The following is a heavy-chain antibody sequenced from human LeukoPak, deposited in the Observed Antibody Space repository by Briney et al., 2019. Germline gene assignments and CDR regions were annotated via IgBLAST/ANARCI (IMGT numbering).Heavy chain of an antibody. D-gene: IGHD2-21*01. J-gene: IGHJ5*02. CDR2: ICDSGRT. V-gene: IGHV4-59*08. CDR1: GGSINTHY. Sequence: NPSETLSLTCTVSGGSINTHYWSWIRKPPGEGVVGLGYICDSGRTNYNPSLKGRVTISVDTSKNPFSLKLSSVTAADTAVYYCARLWPPLGWFDPWGQGTLVTVSS. CDR3: ARLWPPLGWFDP.